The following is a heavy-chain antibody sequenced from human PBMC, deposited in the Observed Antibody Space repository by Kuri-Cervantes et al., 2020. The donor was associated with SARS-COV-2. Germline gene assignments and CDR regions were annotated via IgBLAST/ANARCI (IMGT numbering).Heavy chain of an antibody. CDR3: AKVAKYYDFWSGPSAAYYFDY. Sequence: GGSQRLSCAASGFTFSSYGMHWVRQAPGKGLEWVAVISYEGSNKYYADSVKGRFTISRDNSKNTLYLQMNSLRAEDTAVYYCAKVAKYYDFWSGPSAAYYFDYWGQGTLVTVSS. V-gene: IGHV3-30*18. CDR2: ISYEGSNK. J-gene: IGHJ4*02. D-gene: IGHD3-3*01. CDR1: GFTFSSYG.